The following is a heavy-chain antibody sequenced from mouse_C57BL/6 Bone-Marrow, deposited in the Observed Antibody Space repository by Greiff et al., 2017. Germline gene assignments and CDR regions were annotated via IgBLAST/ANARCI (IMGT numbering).Heavy chain of an antibody. CDR3: ARSDYGTYVSMDY. CDR1: GYTFTNYW. J-gene: IGHJ4*01. Sequence: QVQLQQSGAELARPGTSVKMSCKASGYTFTNYWIGWAKQRPGHGLEWIGDIYPGGGYTNYNEKFKGKATLTADKSSSTAYMNTSSLTSEDSAIYYCARSDYGTYVSMDYWGQGTSVTVSS. CDR2: IYPGGGYT. D-gene: IGHD2-1*01. V-gene: IGHV1-63*01.